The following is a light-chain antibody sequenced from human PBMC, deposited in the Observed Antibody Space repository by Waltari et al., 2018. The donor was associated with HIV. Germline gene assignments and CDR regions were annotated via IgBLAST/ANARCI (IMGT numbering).Light chain of an antibody. Sequence: YVLTPPPPVSVAPGKTATITCGGTKLGSKHVHWYQQKSGQAPVLVIYDDKLRPSGIPARISGSNSGGTATLTISGVEVGDEAEYYCQVFENSRDQAFGTGTKVTVL. CDR3: QVFENSRDQA. CDR2: DDK. CDR1: KLGSKH. J-gene: IGLJ1*01. V-gene: IGLV3-21*01.